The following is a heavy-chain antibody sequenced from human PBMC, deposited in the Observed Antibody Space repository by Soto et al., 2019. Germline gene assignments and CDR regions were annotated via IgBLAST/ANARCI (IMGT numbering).Heavy chain of an antibody. CDR2: ISGSGGST. V-gene: IGHV3-23*01. CDR3: AKDLYCSSTSCYAEVYYYYGMDV. Sequence: GGSLRLSCAASGFTFSSYAMSWVRQAPGKGLEWVSAISGSGGSTYYADSVKGRFTISRDNSKNTLYLQMNSLRAEDTAVYYCAKDLYCSSTSCYAEVYYYYGMDVWGQGTTVTVSS. J-gene: IGHJ6*02. CDR1: GFTFSSYA. D-gene: IGHD2-2*01.